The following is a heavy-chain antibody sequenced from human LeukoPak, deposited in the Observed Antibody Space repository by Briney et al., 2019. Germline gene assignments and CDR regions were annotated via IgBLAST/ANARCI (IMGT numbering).Heavy chain of an antibody. V-gene: IGHV3-21*01. CDR3: ARVRDGVVIN. CDR1: GFTFSSYS. J-gene: IGHJ4*02. D-gene: IGHD3-3*01. Sequence: GSLRLSCAASGFTFSSYSMNWVRQAPGKGLEWVSSISSSSSYVYYADSVKGRFTISRDNAKNSLYLQMNSLRAEDTAVYYCARVRDGVVINWGQGTLVTVSS. CDR2: ISSSSSYV.